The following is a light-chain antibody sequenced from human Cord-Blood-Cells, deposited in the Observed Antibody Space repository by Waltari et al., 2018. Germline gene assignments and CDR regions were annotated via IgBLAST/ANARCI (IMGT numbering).Light chain of an antibody. CDR2: AAS. V-gene: IGKV1-39*01. CDR1: QSISSY. Sequence: DIQMTQSPSSLSASVGDRVTITCRASQSISSYLNWYQQKPVKAPKLLIYAASSLQSEVPSRFSGSRSGTDFTLTISSLQPEDFATYYCQQSYSTPYSFGQGTKLEIK. J-gene: IGKJ2*03. CDR3: QQSYSTPYS.